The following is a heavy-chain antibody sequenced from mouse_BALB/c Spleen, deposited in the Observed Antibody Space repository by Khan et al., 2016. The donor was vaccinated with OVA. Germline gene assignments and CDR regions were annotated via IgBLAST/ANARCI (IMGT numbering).Heavy chain of an antibody. J-gene: IGHJ4*01. CDR3: ARRSYYGNYGADWTMDY. CDR1: GYTFTDYV. Sequence: QVQLKQSGPELVKPGASVKMSCKASGYTFTDYVISWVKQRTGQGLEWIGEIYPGSGGSYYNEKFKGQATLTADKSSNTTYMQLISLTSEASAVYFCARRSYYGNYGADWTMDYWGQGTSVTVSS. D-gene: IGHD2-1*01. CDR2: IYPGSGGS. V-gene: IGHV1-77*01.